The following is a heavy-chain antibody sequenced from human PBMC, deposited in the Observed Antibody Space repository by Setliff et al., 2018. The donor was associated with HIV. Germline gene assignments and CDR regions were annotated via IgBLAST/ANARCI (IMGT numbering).Heavy chain of an antibody. D-gene: IGHD3-10*01. CDR3: ARGGSGNYYAYYYYMDV. CDR2: TIPMYGTA. CDR1: GGTFSNFA. V-gene: IGHV1-69*13. J-gene: IGHJ6*03. Sequence: SVKVSCKASGGTFSNFAVNWVRQAPGQGLEWMGGTIPMYGTANYAQEFKDRLTITADESTSTAYMELSSLRSEDTAVYYCARGGSGNYYAYYYYMDVWGKGTTVTVSS.